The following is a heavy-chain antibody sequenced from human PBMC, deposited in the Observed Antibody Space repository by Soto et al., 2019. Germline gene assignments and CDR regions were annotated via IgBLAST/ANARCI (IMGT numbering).Heavy chain of an antibody. Sequence: ASVKVSCKASGGTFSSYTISWVRQAPGQGLEWMGRIIPILGIANYAQKFQGRVTITADKSTSTAYMELSSLRSEDTAVYYCARDNPEYSGYGRIFYFDYWGQGTLVTVSS. CDR3: ARDNPEYSGYGRIFYFDY. CDR1: GGTFSSYT. D-gene: IGHD5-12*01. CDR2: IIPILGIA. V-gene: IGHV1-69*04. J-gene: IGHJ4*02.